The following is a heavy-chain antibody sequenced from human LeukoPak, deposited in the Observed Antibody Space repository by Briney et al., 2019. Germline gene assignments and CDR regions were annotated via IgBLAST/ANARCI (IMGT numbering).Heavy chain of an antibody. J-gene: IGHJ4*02. V-gene: IGHV4-34*01. CDR2: INHSGST. CDR1: GGSFSGYY. Sequence: SETLSLTCAVYGGSFSGYYWSWIRQPQGKGLEWIGEINHSGSTNYNPSLKSRVTISVDTSKNQFSLKLSSVTAADTAVYYCARGLGYCSGGSCYSLDYWGQGTLVTVSS. D-gene: IGHD2-15*01. CDR3: ARGLGYCSGGSCYSLDY.